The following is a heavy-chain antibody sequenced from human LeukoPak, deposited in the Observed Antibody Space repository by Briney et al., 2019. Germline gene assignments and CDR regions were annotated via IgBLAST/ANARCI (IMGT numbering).Heavy chain of an antibody. Sequence: GGSLRLPCAASGFTFSSYGTHWVRQAPGKGLEWVAFIQYDGSKKYYADSVKGRFTISRDNSKNTLYLEMNSLRAEDTAVYYCAKDIGSYYDYWGQGILVTVSS. J-gene: IGHJ4*02. CDR1: GFTFSSYG. D-gene: IGHD3-10*01. V-gene: IGHV3-30*02. CDR2: IQYDGSKK. CDR3: AKDIGSYYDY.